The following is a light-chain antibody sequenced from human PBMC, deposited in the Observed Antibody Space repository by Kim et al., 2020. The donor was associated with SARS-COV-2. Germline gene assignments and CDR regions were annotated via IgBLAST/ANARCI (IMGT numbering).Light chain of an antibody. CDR2: QDS. CDR1: KLGDKY. V-gene: IGLV3-1*01. J-gene: IGLJ2*01. Sequence: VSPGQTASITCSGDKLGDKYACWYQQKPGQSPVLVIYQDSKRPSGIPERSSGSNSGNTATLTISGTQAMDEADYYCQAWDSSTVVFGGGTQLTVL. CDR3: QAWDSSTVV.